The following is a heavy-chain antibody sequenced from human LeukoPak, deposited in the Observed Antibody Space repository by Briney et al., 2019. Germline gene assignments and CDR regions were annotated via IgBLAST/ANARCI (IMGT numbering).Heavy chain of an antibody. CDR2: ISSSSSTM. J-gene: IGHJ4*02. Sequence: GGSLRLSCAASGFTFSSYSMNWVRQAPGKGLEWVSYISSSSSTMYYADSVKGRFTISRDNAKNSLYLQMNSLRAEDTAVYYCARDLTTTMVRGVILPFDYWGQGTLVTVSS. CDR1: GFTFSSYS. D-gene: IGHD3-10*01. V-gene: IGHV3-48*01. CDR3: ARDLTTTMVRGVILPFDY.